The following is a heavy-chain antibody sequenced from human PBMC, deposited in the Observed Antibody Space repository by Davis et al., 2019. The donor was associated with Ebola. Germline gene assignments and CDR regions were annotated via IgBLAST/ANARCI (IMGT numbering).Heavy chain of an antibody. V-gene: IGHV3-30*04. J-gene: IGHJ4*02. D-gene: IGHD1-26*01. CDR1: GFTFSSYA. Sequence: PGGSLRLSCAASGFTFSSYAMHWVRQAPGKGLEWVAVISYDGSNKYYADSVKGRFTISRDNSKNTLYLQMNSLRAEDTAVYYCASRSPYPVYWGQGTLVTVSS. CDR2: ISYDGSNK. CDR3: ASRSPYPVY.